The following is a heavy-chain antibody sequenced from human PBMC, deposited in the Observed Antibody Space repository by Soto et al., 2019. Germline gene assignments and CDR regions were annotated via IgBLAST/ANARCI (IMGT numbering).Heavy chain of an antibody. CDR2: IYPCDSDT. V-gene: IGHV5-51*01. CDR1: GHSFNNYW. CDR3: ARTQGYCSSTSCSMPANHYYYYGMDV. Sequence: GESLKISCKDSGHSFNNYWIVWVRPMPGKGLEVMGTIYPCDSDTRYSPSFQWQVTISADKSISTAYLQRSSLKASDTAMEYCARTQGYCSSTSCSMPANHYYYYGMDVWGQGTTVTVSS. J-gene: IGHJ6*02. D-gene: IGHD2-2*01.